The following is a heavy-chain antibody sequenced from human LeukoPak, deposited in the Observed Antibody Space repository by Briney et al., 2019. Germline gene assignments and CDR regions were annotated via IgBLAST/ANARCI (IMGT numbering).Heavy chain of an antibody. J-gene: IGHJ3*02. CDR1: GYTFTGYY. CDR3: ARRGLGDAFDI. D-gene: IGHD3-16*01. CDR2: INPNSGGT. V-gene: IGHV1-2*07. Sequence: ASVKVSCKASGYTFTGYYMHWVRQAPGQGLEWMGWINPNSGGTNYAHKFQGRVTMTRDTFISTAYMELSRLRSDDTAVYYCARRGLGDAFDIWGQGTMVTVSS.